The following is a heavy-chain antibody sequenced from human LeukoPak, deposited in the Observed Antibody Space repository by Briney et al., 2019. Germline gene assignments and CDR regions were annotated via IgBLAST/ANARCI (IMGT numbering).Heavy chain of an antibody. J-gene: IGHJ3*02. D-gene: IGHD1/OR15-1a*01. CDR2: IYYSGST. CDR3: ARVVRTGNKHDAFDI. CDR1: GGSISSGGYY. Sequence: SEALSLTCTVSGGSISSGGYYWSWIRQHPGKGLEWIGYIYYSGSTYYNPSLESRVTISVDTSKNQFSLKLSSVTAADTAVYYCARVVRTGNKHDAFDIWGQGTMVTVSS. V-gene: IGHV4-31*03.